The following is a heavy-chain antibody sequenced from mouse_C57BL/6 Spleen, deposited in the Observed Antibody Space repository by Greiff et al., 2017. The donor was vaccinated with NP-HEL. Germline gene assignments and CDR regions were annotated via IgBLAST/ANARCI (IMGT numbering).Heavy chain of an antibody. CDR2: IYPRSGNT. Sequence: QVHVKQSGAELARPGASVKLSCKASGYTFTSYGISWVKQRTGQGLEWIGEIYPRSGNTYYNEKFKGKATLTADKSSSTAYMELRSLTSEDSAVYFCARSREGFDYWGQGTTLTVSS. V-gene: IGHV1-81*01. J-gene: IGHJ2*01. CDR3: ARSREGFDY. CDR1: GYTFTSYG.